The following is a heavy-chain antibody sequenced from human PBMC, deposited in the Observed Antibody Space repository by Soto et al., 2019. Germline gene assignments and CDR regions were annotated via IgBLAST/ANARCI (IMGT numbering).Heavy chain of an antibody. J-gene: IGHJ6*02. CDR2: IYSGGST. Sequence: PGGSLRLSCAASGFTVSSNYMSWVRQAPGKGLEWVSVIYSGGSTYYADSVKGRFTISRDNSKNTLYLQMNSLRAEDTAVYYCARASTEVTSYYYYGMDVWGQGTTVTVSS. CDR3: ARASTEVTSYYYYGMDV. D-gene: IGHD4-4*01. CDR1: GFTVSSNY. V-gene: IGHV3-53*01.